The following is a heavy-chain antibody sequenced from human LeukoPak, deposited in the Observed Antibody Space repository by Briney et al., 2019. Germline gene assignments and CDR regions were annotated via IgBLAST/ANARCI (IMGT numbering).Heavy chain of an antibody. V-gene: IGHV3-21*01. CDR1: GFTFSNAW. Sequence: GGSLRLSCAASGFTFSNAWMSWVRQAPGKGLEWVSSITSSSSYIYYADSVKGRFTISRDNAKNSLYLQMNGLRAEDTAVYYCAKSFRGYSYGKIDYWGQGTLVTVSS. CDR3: AKSFRGYSYGKIDY. CDR2: ITSSSSYI. D-gene: IGHD5-18*01. J-gene: IGHJ4*02.